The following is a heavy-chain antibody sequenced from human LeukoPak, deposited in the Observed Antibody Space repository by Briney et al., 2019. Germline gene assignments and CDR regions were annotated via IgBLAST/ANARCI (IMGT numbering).Heavy chain of an antibody. CDR1: GGSFSGFY. Sequence: PSETLSLTCAVYGGSFSGFYWSWIRQPPGKGLEWIGEINHSGSTNYNPSLKSRVTISVDTSKNQFSLKLSSVTAADTAVYYCARDGGNSVSPYGMDVWGQGTTVIVSS. V-gene: IGHV4-34*01. CDR3: ARDGGNSVSPYGMDV. CDR2: INHSGST. J-gene: IGHJ6*02. D-gene: IGHD4-23*01.